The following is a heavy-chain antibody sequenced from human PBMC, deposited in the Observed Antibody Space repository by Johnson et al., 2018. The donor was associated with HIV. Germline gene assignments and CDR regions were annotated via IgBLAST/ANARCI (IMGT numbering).Heavy chain of an antibody. D-gene: IGHD1-26*01. V-gene: IGHV3-7*01. CDR3: ARVRCELPDDAFDI. CDR2: IKQDGSEK. CDR1: GFTFSSYW. J-gene: IGHJ3*02. Sequence: VQLVESGGGLVQPGGSLRLSCAASGFTFSSYWMSWVRQAPGKGLEWVANIKQDGSEKYYVDSVKGRFTISRDNAKNSPYLQMNSLRAEDTAVYYCARVRCELPDDAFDIWGQGTMVTVSS.